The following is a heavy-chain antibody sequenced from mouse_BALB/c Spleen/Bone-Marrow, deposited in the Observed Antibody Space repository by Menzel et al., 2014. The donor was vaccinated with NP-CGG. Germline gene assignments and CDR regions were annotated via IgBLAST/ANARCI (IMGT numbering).Heavy chain of an antibody. CDR2: ISSGGSYI. CDR3: SSYAY. CDR1: GFTFSSYA. Sequence: VQLKESGGGLVKSGGSLKLSCAASGFTFSSYAMSWVRQSPEKRLEWVAEISSGGSYIYYPDTLTGRFTISRDNAKNTLYLEMSSLRSEDTAMYYCSSYAYWGQGTLVTVSA. J-gene: IGHJ3*01. V-gene: IGHV5-9-4*01. D-gene: IGHD2-12*01.